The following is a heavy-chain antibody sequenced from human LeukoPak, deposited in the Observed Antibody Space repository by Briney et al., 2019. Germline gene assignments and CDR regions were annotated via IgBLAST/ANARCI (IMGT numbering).Heavy chain of an antibody. V-gene: IGHV4-34*01. CDR3: ARSSHWEVN. CDR1: GGSFSGYY. CDR2: INHSGST. D-gene: IGHD1-26*01. J-gene: IGHJ4*02. Sequence: SETLSLTCAVYGGSFSGYYWSWIRQPPGKGLEWIGEINHSGSTNYNPSLKSRVTIPVDTSKNQFSLKLSSVTAADTAVYYCARSSHWEVNWGQGTLVTVSS.